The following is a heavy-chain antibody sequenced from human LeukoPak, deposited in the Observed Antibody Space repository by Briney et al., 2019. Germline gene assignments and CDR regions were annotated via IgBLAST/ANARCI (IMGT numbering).Heavy chain of an antibody. CDR1: GGSISRYY. J-gene: IGHJ3*02. V-gene: IGHV4-59*08. D-gene: IGHD5-18*01. CDR2: IYYSGST. Sequence: SETLSLTCTVSGGSISRYYWSWIPQPPGKGLEWIGYIYYSGSTNYTPSLKSRVTISVDTSKNQFSLKLSSVTAADTAVYYCAGGIHPRRGYSKNDAFDIWGQGTMVTVSS. CDR3: AGGIHPRRGYSKNDAFDI.